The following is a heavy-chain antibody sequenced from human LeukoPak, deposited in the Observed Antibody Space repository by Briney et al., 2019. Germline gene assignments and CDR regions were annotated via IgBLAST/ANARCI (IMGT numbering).Heavy chain of an antibody. Sequence: GGSLRLSCAASGFTFSSYAMSWVRQAPGKGLEWVSAISGSGGSTYYADSVKGRFTISRDNSKNTLYLQMNSLRAEDTAVYYCAKAIYYYDSSGSHNAFDIWGQGTMVTVSS. CDR1: GFTFSSYA. D-gene: IGHD3-22*01. CDR2: ISGSGGST. CDR3: AKAIYYYDSSGSHNAFDI. J-gene: IGHJ3*02. V-gene: IGHV3-23*01.